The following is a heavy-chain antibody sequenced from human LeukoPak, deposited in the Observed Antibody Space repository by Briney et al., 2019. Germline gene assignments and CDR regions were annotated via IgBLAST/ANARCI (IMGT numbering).Heavy chain of an antibody. CDR1: GGSLTGYY. Sequence: SETLSLTCGVSGGSLTGYYWSWIRQPPGKGLEWIGEINHSGSTKYNPSLESRVSISLDTSKNHFSLRLSSVTAADTAVYYCARRVAFDIWGQGTMVTVPS. CDR3: ARRVAFDI. J-gene: IGHJ3*02. CDR2: INHSGST. V-gene: IGHV4-34*01.